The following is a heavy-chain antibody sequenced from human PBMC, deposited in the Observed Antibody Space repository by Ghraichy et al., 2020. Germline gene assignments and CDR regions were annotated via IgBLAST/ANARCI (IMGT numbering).Heavy chain of an antibody. CDR1: GYTFTTFD. J-gene: IGHJ4*02. CDR3: TKNQPLTGDFDD. V-gene: IGHV1-8*02. Sequence: ASVKVSGTASGYTFTTFDINWVRQAAGQGLEWLGWMSPDSGNTGYAQSFQGRLTMTRDTSINTAYMELSGLSSEDTGIYYCTKNQPLTGDFDDWGQGTLVTVSS. D-gene: IGHD7-27*01. CDR2: MSPDSGNT.